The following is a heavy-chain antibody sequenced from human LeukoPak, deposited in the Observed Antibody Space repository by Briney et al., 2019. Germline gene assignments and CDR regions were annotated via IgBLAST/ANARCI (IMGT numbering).Heavy chain of an antibody. D-gene: IGHD4-17*01. J-gene: IGHJ4*02. CDR3: ASRLKNPSDYGLSKYYFDS. V-gene: IGHV3-23*01. CDR2: ISGSGGST. CDR1: GLTFSSYA. Sequence: GGSLRLSCAASGLTFSSYAMSWVRQAPGKGLEWVSAISGSGGSTYYADSVRGRFTISRDNSKNTLYLQINSLRAEDTAVYYCASRLKNPSDYGLSKYYFDSWGQGTLVTVSS.